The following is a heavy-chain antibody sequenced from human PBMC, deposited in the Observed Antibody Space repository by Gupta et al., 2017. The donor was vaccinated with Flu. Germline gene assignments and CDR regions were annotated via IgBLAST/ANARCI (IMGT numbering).Heavy chain of an antibody. J-gene: IGHJ6*03. D-gene: IGHD1-7*01. CDR1: GFTFSDYG. CDR3: ATAERHKWKYVVEY. V-gene: IGHV3-30*03. CDR2: MSDDVMNL. Sequence: SGFTFSDYGMHWVRQAPGKGLEWMAVMSDDVMNLVSADSVRGRFTIACDNSNNKPFPHVPSLRADNTAVEYCATAERHKWKYVVEYWGTRPPVTVS.